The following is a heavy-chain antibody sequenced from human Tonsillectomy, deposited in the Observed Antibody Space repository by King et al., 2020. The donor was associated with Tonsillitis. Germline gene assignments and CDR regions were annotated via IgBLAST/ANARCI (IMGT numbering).Heavy chain of an antibody. J-gene: IGHJ4*02. V-gene: IGHV3-7*01. CDR1: GFSFSNYW. D-gene: IGHD3-3*01. CDR2: TDQDGIEK. CDR3: TTFWSGYFDY. Sequence: QLVESGGGLVQPGGSLRLSCAASGFSFSNYWMSWVRQAPGKGLEWVANTDQDGIEKFHVDSVKGRFTISRDNAKNSVYLQMNSLRADDTAVYFCTTFWSGYFDYWGQGTLVTVSS.